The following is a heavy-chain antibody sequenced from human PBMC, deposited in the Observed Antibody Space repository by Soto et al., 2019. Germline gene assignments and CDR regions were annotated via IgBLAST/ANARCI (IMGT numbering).Heavy chain of an antibody. Sequence: GGSLRLSCAASGFTFSSYWMHWVRQAPGKGLVWVSRINSDGSSTSYADSVKGRFTISRDNAKNTLYLQMNSLRAEDTAVYYCARGNAYDSPFDYWGQGTLVTVSS. CDR1: GFTFSSYW. V-gene: IGHV3-74*01. CDR2: INSDGSST. J-gene: IGHJ4*02. D-gene: IGHD3-22*01. CDR3: ARGNAYDSPFDY.